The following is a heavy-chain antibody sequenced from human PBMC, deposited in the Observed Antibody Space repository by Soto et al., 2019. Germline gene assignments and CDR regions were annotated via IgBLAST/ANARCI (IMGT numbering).Heavy chain of an antibody. Sequence: QVQLVESGGGVVQPGRSLRLSCAASGFTFSSYGMHWVRQAPGKGLEWVAVIWYDGSNKYYADSVKGRFTISRDNSKNTLYLQMNSLRAEDTAVYYCARDLQVYSSSGYAGYYYYYGMDVWGQGTTVTVSS. CDR2: IWYDGSNK. CDR3: ARDLQVYSSSGYAGYYYYYGMDV. CDR1: GFTFSSYG. V-gene: IGHV3-33*01. J-gene: IGHJ6*02. D-gene: IGHD6-13*01.